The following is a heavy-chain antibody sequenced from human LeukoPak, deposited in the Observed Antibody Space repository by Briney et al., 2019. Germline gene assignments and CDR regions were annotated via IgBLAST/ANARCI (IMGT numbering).Heavy chain of an antibody. CDR2: INTDVSST. D-gene: IGHD5-12*01. V-gene: IGHV3-74*01. CDR3: VRDGVATAFDY. CDR1: GFTFSSYW. Sequence: PGGSLRLSCAASGFTFSSYWMHWVRHAPGKGLLWVSRINTDVSSTSYADSVKGRFTISRDNAKNTLYLQMNSLRAEDTAVYYCVRDGVATAFDYWGQGTLVTVSS. J-gene: IGHJ4*02.